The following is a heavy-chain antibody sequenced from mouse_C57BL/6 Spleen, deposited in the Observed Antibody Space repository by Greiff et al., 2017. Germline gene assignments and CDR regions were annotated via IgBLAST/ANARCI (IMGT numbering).Heavy chain of an antibody. Sequence: EVHLVESGGGLVKPGGSLKLSCAASGFTFSSYTMSWVRQTPEKRLEWVATISGGGGNTYYPDSVKGRFTISRDKAKNTLYLQMSSLRSEDTALYYCARQAVRWYFDVWGTGTTVTVSS. D-gene: IGHD2-14*01. V-gene: IGHV5-9*01. J-gene: IGHJ1*03. CDR1: GFTFSSYT. CDR2: ISGGGGNT. CDR3: ARQAVRWYFDV.